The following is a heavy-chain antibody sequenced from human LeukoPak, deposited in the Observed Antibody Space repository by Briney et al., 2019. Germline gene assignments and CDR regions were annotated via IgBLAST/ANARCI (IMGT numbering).Heavy chain of an antibody. Sequence: PSETLSLPCSVSGASTTIYFCNWIRQRAGKGLEWIGRIYNAGRTNYNASLTSRVTMSVDTSNNQFSLQLSSVTAADTAVYYCARDLPSYYFGSGNIFDPWGQGILVTVSS. J-gene: IGHJ5*02. D-gene: IGHD3-10*01. CDR2: IYNAGRT. V-gene: IGHV4-4*07. CDR1: GASTTIYF. CDR3: ARDLPSYYFGSGNIFDP.